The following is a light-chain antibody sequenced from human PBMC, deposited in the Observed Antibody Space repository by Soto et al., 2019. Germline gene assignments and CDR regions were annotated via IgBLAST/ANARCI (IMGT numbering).Light chain of an antibody. Sequence: EIVLTQSPGTLSLSPGERATLSCRASQSVTSNYLAWYHQKPGQAPRLLIYGTSNRATGVPDRFRGSGSGTDFTITISRLEPEDFALYYCQQYSSSPLTFGGGTKVEIK. J-gene: IGKJ4*01. V-gene: IGKV3-20*01. CDR2: GTS. CDR3: QQYSSSPLT. CDR1: QSVTSNY.